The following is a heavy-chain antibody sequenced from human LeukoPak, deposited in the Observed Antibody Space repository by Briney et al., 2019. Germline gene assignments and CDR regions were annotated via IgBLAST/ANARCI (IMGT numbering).Heavy chain of an antibody. CDR1: GFTFSSYA. D-gene: IGHD1-7*01. Sequence: GGSLRLSCAASGFTFSSYAMHWVRQAPGKGLEWVAVISYDGSNKYYADSVKGRFTISRDNAKNSLYLQMNSLRAEDTAVYYCARGWNYFGTYYFDYWGQGTLVAVSS. V-gene: IGHV3-30*04. J-gene: IGHJ4*02. CDR2: ISYDGSNK. CDR3: ARGWNYFGTYYFDY.